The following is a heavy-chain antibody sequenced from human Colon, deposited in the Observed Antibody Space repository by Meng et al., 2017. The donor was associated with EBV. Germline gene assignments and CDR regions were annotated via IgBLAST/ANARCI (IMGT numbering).Heavy chain of an antibody. CDR3: ATYVAGAGGWGY. J-gene: IGHJ4*02. D-gene: IGHD6-19*01. Sequence: QVQLQESGPGLVKPSQTLSLTCAVSGGAISSGGYYWSWIRQPPGKGLEWIGYIYYSGSTYYIPSLKSRVTISVDTAKNQFSLKLTSVTATDTAVYYCATYVAGAGGWGYWGQGTLVTVSS. CDR2: IYYSGST. V-gene: IGHV4-30-4*01. CDR1: GGAISSGGYY.